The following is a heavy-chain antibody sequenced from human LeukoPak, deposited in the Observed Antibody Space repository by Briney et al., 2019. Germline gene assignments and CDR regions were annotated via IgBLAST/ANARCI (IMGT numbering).Heavy chain of an antibody. CDR2: IYHSGST. D-gene: IGHD3-22*01. V-gene: IGHV4-30-2*01. CDR3: ARERYYHDNSGYNQGRDIDY. CDR1: GGSISSGGYS. J-gene: IGHJ4*02. Sequence: PSETLSLTCAVSGGSISSGGYSWSWIRQPPGKGLEWIGYIYHSGSTYYNPSLKSRVTISVDRSKNQFSLKLSSVTAADTAVYYCARERYYHDNSGYNQGRDIDYWGQGTLVTVSS.